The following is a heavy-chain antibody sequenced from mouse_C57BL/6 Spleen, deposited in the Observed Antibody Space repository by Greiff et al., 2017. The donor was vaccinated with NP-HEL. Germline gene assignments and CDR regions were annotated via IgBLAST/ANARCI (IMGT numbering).Heavy chain of an antibody. CDR1: GFTFSDYY. Sequence: EVKVVESEGGLVQPGSSMKLSCTASGFTFSDYYMAWVRQVPEKGLEWVANINYDGSSTYYLDSLKSRFIISRDNAKNILYLQMSSLKSEDTATYYCARENWDPYYFDYWGQGTTLTVSS. J-gene: IGHJ2*01. CDR2: INYDGSST. D-gene: IGHD4-1*01. CDR3: ARENWDPYYFDY. V-gene: IGHV5-16*01.